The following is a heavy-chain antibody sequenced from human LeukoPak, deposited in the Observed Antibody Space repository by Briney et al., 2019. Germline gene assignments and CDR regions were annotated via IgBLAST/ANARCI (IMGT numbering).Heavy chain of an antibody. V-gene: IGHV4-59*01. J-gene: IGHJ4*02. CDR2: VYYNGNS. Sequence: SETLSLTCTVSGDSISGYYWSWIRQPPGKRLEWIGYVYYNGNSDYNPSLKSRVSILVDTSNNQLSLKLKSVTAADTAVYYCARAHSNNRHFDHWGQGTLVTVSS. D-gene: IGHD1-14*01. CDR3: ARAHSNNRHFDH. CDR1: GDSISGYY.